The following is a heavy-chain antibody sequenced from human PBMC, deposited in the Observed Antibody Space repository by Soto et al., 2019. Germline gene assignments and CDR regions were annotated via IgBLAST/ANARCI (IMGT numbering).Heavy chain of an antibody. D-gene: IGHD3-9*01. Sequence: GGSLRLSCVGSGFTFGNHWMSWVRQAPGKGLEWVAVISYDGSNKYYADSVKGRFTIPRDNSKNTLYLQMNSLRAEDTAVYYCARDFLDILSGYYNWNAPGPDCFDPWAQGTPDPGSA. CDR2: ISYDGSNK. CDR1: GFTFGNHW. J-gene: IGHJ5*02. V-gene: IGHV3-30-3*01. CDR3: ARDFLDILSGYYNWNAPGPDCFDP.